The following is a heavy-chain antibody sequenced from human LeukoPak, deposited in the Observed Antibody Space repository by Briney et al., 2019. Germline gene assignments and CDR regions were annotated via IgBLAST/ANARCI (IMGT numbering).Heavy chain of an antibody. CDR3: AKHGHYYYDTSGYYQN. Sequence: GGSLRLSCAASGLTFSSYWMHWVRQAPGKGLVWVSRINSDGSSTSYADSVKGRFTISRDNARNTLYLQMNSLRAEDTAVYYCAKHGHYYYDTSGYYQNWGQGTLVTVSS. V-gene: IGHV3-74*01. J-gene: IGHJ4*02. D-gene: IGHD3-22*01. CDR1: GLTFSSYW. CDR2: INSDGSST.